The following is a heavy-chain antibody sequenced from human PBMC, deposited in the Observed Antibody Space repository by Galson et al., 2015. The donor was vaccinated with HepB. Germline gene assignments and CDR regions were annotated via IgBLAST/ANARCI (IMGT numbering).Heavy chain of an antibody. Sequence: SLRLSCAASGFIFNNYCMHWVRQAPGKGLEWVSVISCDGSSTGYADSVKGRFNISRDKSKNTLYLQLNSLRADDTSVYYCARDQRPGARYSSGWYSYYFDSGGREPLVTVSS. CDR1: GFIFNNYC. D-gene: IGHD6-19*01. CDR3: ARDQRPGARYSSGWYSYYFDS. CDR2: ISCDGSST. J-gene: IGHJ4*02. V-gene: IGHV3-30*03.